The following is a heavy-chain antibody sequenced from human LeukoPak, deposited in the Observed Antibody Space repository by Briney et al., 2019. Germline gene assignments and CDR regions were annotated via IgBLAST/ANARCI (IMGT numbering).Heavy chain of an antibody. CDR3: AREDGADVDF. D-gene: IGHD4/OR15-4a*01. J-gene: IGHJ4*02. Sequence: GGSLRLSCAASGFTFRNHEMNWVRQAPGKGLEWVSYISKSSTAIYYADSVRGRFTISRDDAKSSLYLHMNALRAEDTAVYYCAREDGADVDFWGQGTLVTVSS. V-gene: IGHV3-48*03. CDR2: ISKSSTAI. CDR1: GFTFRNHE.